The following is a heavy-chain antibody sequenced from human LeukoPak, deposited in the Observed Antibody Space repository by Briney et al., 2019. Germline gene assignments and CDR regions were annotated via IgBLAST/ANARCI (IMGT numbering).Heavy chain of an antibody. J-gene: IGHJ4*02. CDR2: INAGNGKT. CDR3: ARARWTSTGTTYYLDY. CDR1: GYIFSDYA. V-gene: IGHV1-3*01. Sequence: ASVKVSCKASGYIFSDYAIQWARQAPGQGLEWMGWINAGNGKTKYSQKFQDRVTIARDTSASTAYLELSGLRSEDTAVYFCARARWTSTGTTYYLDYWGQGTLVTVSS. D-gene: IGHD4-17*01.